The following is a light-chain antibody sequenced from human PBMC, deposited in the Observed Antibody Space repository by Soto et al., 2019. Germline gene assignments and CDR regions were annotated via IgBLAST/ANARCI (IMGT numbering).Light chain of an antibody. Sequence: EIVMTQSPATLSVSPGERATLSCRASQSVNNNLAWYQQKPGQAPRLLIYGASARATGIPARFSGSGSGTESTRTISTLQSEDFAVYYCQQYNNWPLTFGGGNTVEI. V-gene: IGKV3-15*01. J-gene: IGKJ4*01. CDR1: QSVNNN. CDR2: GAS. CDR3: QQYNNWPLT.